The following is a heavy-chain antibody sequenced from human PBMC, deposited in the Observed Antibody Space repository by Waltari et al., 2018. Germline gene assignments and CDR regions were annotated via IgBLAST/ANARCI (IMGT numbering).Heavy chain of an antibody. J-gene: IGHJ2*01. CDR2: IYYSGIT. V-gene: IGHV4-39*07. CDR1: GGSISSSSYY. D-gene: IGHD4-17*01. CDR3: VRVGSTVTRRNWYFDL. Sequence: QLQLQESGPGLVKPSETLSLTCTVSGGSISSSSYYWGWIRQPPGKGLEWIGSIYYSGITYYNPSLKSRVTISVDTSKNQFSLKLSSVTAADTAVYYCVRVGSTVTRRNWYFDLWGRGTLVTVSS.